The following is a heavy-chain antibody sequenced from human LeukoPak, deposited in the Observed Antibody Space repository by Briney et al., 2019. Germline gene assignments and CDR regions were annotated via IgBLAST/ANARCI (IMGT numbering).Heavy chain of an antibody. CDR1: GFTFSSYG. Sequence: PGGSLRLSCAASGFTFSSYGMHWVRQAPGKGLEWVAVIWYDGSNKYYADSVKGRFTISRDNSKNTLYLQMNSLRAEDTAVYYCARDMYYYDSSGYYPDYWGQGTLVTVSS. D-gene: IGHD3-22*01. CDR2: IWYDGSNK. V-gene: IGHV3-33*01. CDR3: ARDMYYYDSSGYYPDY. J-gene: IGHJ4*02.